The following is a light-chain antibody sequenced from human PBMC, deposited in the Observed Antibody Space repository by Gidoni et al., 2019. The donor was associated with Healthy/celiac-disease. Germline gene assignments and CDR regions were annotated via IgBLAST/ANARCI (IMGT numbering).Light chain of an antibody. J-gene: IGKJ2*01. V-gene: IGKV3-11*01. Sequence: EIVSTQSPATLSLSPGERATLSCRASQSVSSYLAWYQQKPAQAPRLLIYDASNKATGIPARFSGRGSGTDFPLTISSLEPEDFAVYYCQQRSNWPHVTFGQGTKLEIK. CDR1: QSVSSY. CDR3: QQRSNWPHVT. CDR2: DAS.